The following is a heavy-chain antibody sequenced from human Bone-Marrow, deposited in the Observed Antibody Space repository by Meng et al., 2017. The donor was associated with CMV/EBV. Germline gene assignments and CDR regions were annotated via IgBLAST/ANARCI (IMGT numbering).Heavy chain of an antibody. D-gene: IGHD2-2*01. Sequence: SETLSLTCTVSGGSISSYYWSWIRQPPGKGLEWIGYIYYSGSTNYNPFLKSRVTISVDTSKNQFSLKLSSVTAADTAVYYCARDGLVEYQRKGAFDICGQGTMVTVSS. CDR3: ARDGLVEYQRKGAFDI. CDR1: GGSISSYY. V-gene: IGHV4-59*01. CDR2: IYYSGST. J-gene: IGHJ3*02.